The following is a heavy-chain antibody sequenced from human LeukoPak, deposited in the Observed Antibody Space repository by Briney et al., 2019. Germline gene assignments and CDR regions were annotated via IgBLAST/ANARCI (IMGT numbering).Heavy chain of an antibody. D-gene: IGHD1-26*01. J-gene: IGHJ4*02. CDR2: FYHAGNS. V-gene: IGHV4-59*11. CDR1: GGSITSHF. CDR3: ARDGPTSTAPFDY. Sequence: SETLSLTCTVSGGSITSHFWSWIQQPPGEGLEWIGNFYHAGNSNLNPSLKSRVTLSIDTSKNQFSLQLRSVTAADTAMYYCARDGPTSTAPFDYWGQGTLVTVSS.